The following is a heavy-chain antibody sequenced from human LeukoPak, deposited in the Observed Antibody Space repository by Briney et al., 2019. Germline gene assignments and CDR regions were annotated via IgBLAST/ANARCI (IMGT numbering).Heavy chain of an antibody. CDR2: IKQDGSEK. Sequence: PGGSLRLSCAASGFTFSSYWMSWVRQAPGKGLEWVAYIKQDGSEKYYVDSVKGRFTISRDNAKNSLYLQMNSLRAEDTAVYYCARDPIVVVITEYYFDYWGQGTLVTVSS. CDR1: GFTFSSYW. V-gene: IGHV3-7*01. D-gene: IGHD3-22*01. CDR3: ARDPIVVVITEYYFDY. J-gene: IGHJ4*02.